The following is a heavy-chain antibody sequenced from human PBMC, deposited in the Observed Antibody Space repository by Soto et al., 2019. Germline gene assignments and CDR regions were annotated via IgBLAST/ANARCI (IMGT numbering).Heavy chain of an antibody. CDR3: ANPPRY. J-gene: IGHJ4*02. CDR2: IIPISGIA. Sequence: QVQLVQSGAEVKKPGSSVKVSCKASGGTFSSYTISWVRQAPGQGLEWMGRIIPISGIANHAQNFQGRVTITADKSTGQAYMELSSLRSEDTVVYYCANPPRYWGQGTLVTVSS. CDR1: GGTFSSYT. V-gene: IGHV1-69*02.